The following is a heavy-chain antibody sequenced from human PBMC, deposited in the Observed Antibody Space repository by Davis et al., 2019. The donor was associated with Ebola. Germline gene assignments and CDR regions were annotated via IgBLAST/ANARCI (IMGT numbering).Heavy chain of an antibody. CDR2: ISYDGSNK. D-gene: IGHD3-22*01. CDR3: ARDYYEAIDY. CDR1: GFTFSSYG. Sequence: GGSLRPSCAASGFTFSSYGMHWVRQAPGKGLEWVAFISYDGSNKYYADSVKGRFTISRDNSKNTLYLQMNSLRAEDTAVYYCARDYYEAIDYWGQGTLVTVSS. V-gene: IGHV3-30*03. J-gene: IGHJ4*02.